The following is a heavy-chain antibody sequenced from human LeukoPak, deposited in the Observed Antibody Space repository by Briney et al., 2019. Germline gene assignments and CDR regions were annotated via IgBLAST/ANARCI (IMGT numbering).Heavy chain of an antibody. CDR1: GYTFTGYY. V-gene: IGHV1-2*02. Sequence: ASVKVSCKASGYTFTGYYMHWVRQAPGQGLEWMGWINPNGGGTNYAQKFQGRVTMTRGTSISTAYMELSRLRSDDTAVYYCATTYYYDSSGYYLGGNWGQGTLVTVSS. D-gene: IGHD3-22*01. CDR2: INPNGGGT. CDR3: ATTYYYDSSGYYLGGN. J-gene: IGHJ4*02.